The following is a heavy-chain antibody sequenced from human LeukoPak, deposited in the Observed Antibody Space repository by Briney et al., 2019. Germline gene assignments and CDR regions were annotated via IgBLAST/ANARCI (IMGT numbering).Heavy chain of an antibody. Sequence: SETLSLTCTVSGGSISSYYWSWIRQPPGKGLEWIGYIYYSGSTNYNPSLKSRVTISVDTSKNQFSLKLSSMTAADTAVYYCASELEPYRYFDLWGRGTLVTVSS. J-gene: IGHJ2*01. CDR3: ASELEPYRYFDL. CDR1: GGSISSYY. V-gene: IGHV4-59*08. CDR2: IYYSGST. D-gene: IGHD1-1*01.